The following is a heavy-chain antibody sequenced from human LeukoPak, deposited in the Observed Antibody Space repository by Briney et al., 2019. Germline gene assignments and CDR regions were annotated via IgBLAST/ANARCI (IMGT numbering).Heavy chain of an antibody. CDR3: AKELSGYSYSYDY. D-gene: IGHD5-18*01. Sequence: GGSLKLSCAASGFIFSSYSMSWVRQAPGKGLEWVSVITGSGGNTYYADSVKGRFTTSRDNSKNTVYLQMNSLRAEDTAVYYCAKELSGYSYSYDYWGQGTLVTVSS. CDR2: ITGSGGNT. J-gene: IGHJ4*02. CDR1: GFIFSSYS. V-gene: IGHV3-23*01.